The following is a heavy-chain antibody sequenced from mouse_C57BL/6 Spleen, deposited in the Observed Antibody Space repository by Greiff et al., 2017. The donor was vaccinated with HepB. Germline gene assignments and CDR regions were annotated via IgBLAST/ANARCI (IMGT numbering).Heavy chain of an antibody. V-gene: IGHV14-4*01. D-gene: IGHD1-1*01. J-gene: IGHJ2*01. CDR1: GFNIKDDY. CDR3: TLYYYGSY. CDR2: IDPENGDT. Sequence: EVQLQQSGAELVRPGASVKLSCTASGFNIKDDYMHWVKQRPEQGLEWIGWIDPENGDTEYASKFQGKATITADTSSNTAYLQLSSLTSEDTAVYYCTLYYYGSYWGQSTTLTVSS.